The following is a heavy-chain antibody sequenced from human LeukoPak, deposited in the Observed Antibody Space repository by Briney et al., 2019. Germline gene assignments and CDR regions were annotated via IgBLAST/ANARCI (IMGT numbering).Heavy chain of an antibody. CDR2: IYSGNIT. CDR1: GFTVSSNY. V-gene: IGHV3-53*01. J-gene: IGHJ4*02. D-gene: IGHD6-13*01. CDR3: ARLDYSSSRYYDY. Sequence: GGSLRLSCAASGFTVSSNYMSWVRQAPAKGLEWVSIIYSGNITFYADSVKGRFTISRDNSKNILSLQMNSLRAEDTAVYYCARLDYSSSRYYDYWGQGTLVTVSS.